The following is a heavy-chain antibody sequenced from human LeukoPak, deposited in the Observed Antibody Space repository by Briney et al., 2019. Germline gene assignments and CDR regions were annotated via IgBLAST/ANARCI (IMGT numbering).Heavy chain of an antibody. CDR3: AKGQRGVANSARELDF. Sequence: GGSLRLSCAASGFTFSSYAMSWVRQAPGKGLMWVSTLSGSSGSTYYADSVRGRFTITRDNSMNTLYLQMNSLRVEDTALYYCAKGQRGVANSARELDFWGQGTLVTVSP. V-gene: IGHV3-23*01. D-gene: IGHD1-1*01. J-gene: IGHJ4*02. CDR1: GFTFSSYA. CDR2: LSGSSGST.